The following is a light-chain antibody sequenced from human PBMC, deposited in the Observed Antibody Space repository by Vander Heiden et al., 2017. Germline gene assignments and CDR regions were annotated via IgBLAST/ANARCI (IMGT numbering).Light chain of an antibody. CDR1: QSISNY. CDR2: AAS. Sequence: IQMTQSPSSLSASVGDRVTITCRASQSISNYLNWYQQKPGKAPKLLIYAASSLQSGVPSRFSGSGSGTDFTLTISSLQPEDFATYFCQQSYSIPWTFGQGTKVEIK. V-gene: IGKV1-39*01. J-gene: IGKJ1*01. CDR3: QQSYSIPWT.